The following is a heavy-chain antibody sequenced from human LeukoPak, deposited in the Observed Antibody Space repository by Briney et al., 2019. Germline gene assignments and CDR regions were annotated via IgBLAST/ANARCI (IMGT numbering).Heavy chain of an antibody. J-gene: IGHJ4*02. V-gene: IGHV4-39*01. D-gene: IGHD2-2*01. CDR1: GGSISSSSYY. CDR2: IYYSGST. CDR3: ARRGVVPAAPNSDY. Sequence: SETLSLTCTVSGGSISSSSYYWGWIRQPPGKGLEWIGSIYYSGSTYYNPSLKSRVTISVDTSKNQFSLKLSSVTAADTAVYYCARRGVVPAAPNSDYWGQGTLVTVSS.